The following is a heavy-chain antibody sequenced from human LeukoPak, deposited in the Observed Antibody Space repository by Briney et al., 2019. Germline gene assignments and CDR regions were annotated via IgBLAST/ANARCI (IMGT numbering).Heavy chain of an antibody. D-gene: IGHD3-22*01. CDR3: AKPRDITMIVAFDY. CDR2: TSGSGGST. CDR1: GFTFSSYG. Sequence: GGSLRLSCAASGFTFSSYGMSWVRQAPGKGLEWVSATSGSGGSTYYADSVKGRFTISRDNSKNTLYLQMNSLRAEDTAVYYCAKPRDITMIVAFDYWGQGTLVTVSS. V-gene: IGHV3-23*01. J-gene: IGHJ4*02.